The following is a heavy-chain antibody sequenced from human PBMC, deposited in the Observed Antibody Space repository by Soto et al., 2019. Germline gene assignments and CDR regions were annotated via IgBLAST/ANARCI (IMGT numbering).Heavy chain of an antibody. CDR2: INPSGGST. D-gene: IGHD1-7*01. CDR1: GYTFTSYY. Sequence: GASSEGPCKASGYTFTSYYMHWVRQAPGQGLEWMGIINPSGGSTSYAQKFQGRVTMTRDTSTSTVYMELSSLRSEDTAVYYCARDLNWNYEGNWFDPWGQGTLVTVSS. CDR3: ARDLNWNYEGNWFDP. V-gene: IGHV1-46*01. J-gene: IGHJ5*02.